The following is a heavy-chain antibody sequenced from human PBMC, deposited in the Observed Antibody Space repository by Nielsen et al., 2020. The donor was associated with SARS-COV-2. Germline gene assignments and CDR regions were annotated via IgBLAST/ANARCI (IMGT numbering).Heavy chain of an antibody. D-gene: IGHD3-10*01. V-gene: IGHV1-46*02. CDR2: INPSDGRT. CDR1: GYTFNKDF. Sequence: ASVKVSCKASGYTFNKDFVHWVRQAPGQGLEWTGRINPSDGRTTSAEKFQGRVTVTRDTSSSTVYMELSSLRSDDTAVYYCATSWYHYPTSGWTPHVVHWGRGTLVTVSS. CDR3: ATSWYHYPTSGWTPHVVH. J-gene: IGHJ4*02.